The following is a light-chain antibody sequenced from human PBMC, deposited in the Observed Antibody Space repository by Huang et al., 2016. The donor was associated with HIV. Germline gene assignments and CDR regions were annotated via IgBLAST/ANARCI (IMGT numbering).Light chain of an antibody. V-gene: IGKV3-11*01. CDR2: DAS. J-gene: IGKJ3*01. CDR3: QQRSNWLFT. Sequence: EIVLTQSPATLSLSPGERATLSCRASQSVSSYLAWYQQKPGQAPRLLIYDASNRANGIPARFSGRGSGTDFTLTISSLEPEDFAVYYCQQRSNWLFTFGPGTKVDIK. CDR1: QSVSSY.